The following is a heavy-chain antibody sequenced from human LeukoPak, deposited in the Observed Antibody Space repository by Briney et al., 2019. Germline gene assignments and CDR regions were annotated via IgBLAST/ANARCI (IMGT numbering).Heavy chain of an antibody. Sequence: SETLSLTCSVSGGSIRSTTYYWGWIRQPPGKGLEWIGSIYYSGNTYYSPSLKSRVTISVDTSKNQFSLKLSSVTAADTAMYYCARVSGYDWESFYDYWAREAWSPSPQ. J-gene: IGHJ4*02. CDR3: ARVSGYDWESFYDY. D-gene: IGHD5-12*01. CDR1: GGSIRSTTYY. CDR2: IYYSGNT. V-gene: IGHV4-39*07.